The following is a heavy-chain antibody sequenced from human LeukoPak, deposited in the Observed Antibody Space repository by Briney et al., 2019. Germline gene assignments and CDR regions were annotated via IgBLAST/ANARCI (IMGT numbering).Heavy chain of an antibody. D-gene: IGHD6-19*01. J-gene: IGHJ4*02. V-gene: IGHV1-24*01. CDR3: ATVFPGYSSAWYDY. CDR1: GYTLTELS. CDR2: FDPEDGET. Sequence: ASVKVSCKVSGYTLTELSMHWVRQAPGKGLEWMGGFDPEDGETIYAQKFQGRVTMTEDTSTDTAYMELSSLRSEDTAVYYCATVFPGYSSAWYDYWGQGTLVTVSS.